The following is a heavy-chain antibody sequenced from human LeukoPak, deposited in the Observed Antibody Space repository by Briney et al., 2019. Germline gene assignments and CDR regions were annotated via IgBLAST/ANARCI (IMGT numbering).Heavy chain of an antibody. Sequence: GGSLRLSCAASGFTFSSYAMSWVRQAPGKGLEWVSAISGSGGSTYYADSVKGRFTISRDNSKNTLYLQMNSLRAEDTAVYYCAKGAVAATLFKYYFDYWGQGTLVTVSS. CDR1: GFTFSSYA. J-gene: IGHJ4*02. D-gene: IGHD6-19*01. CDR2: ISGSGGST. CDR3: AKGAVAATLFKYYFDY. V-gene: IGHV3-23*01.